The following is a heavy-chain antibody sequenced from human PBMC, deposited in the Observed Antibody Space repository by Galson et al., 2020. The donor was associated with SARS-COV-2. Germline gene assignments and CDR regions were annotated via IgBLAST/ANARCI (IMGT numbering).Heavy chain of an antibody. D-gene: IGHD5-12*01. V-gene: IGHV2-70*01. CDR2: IDWDDDK. CDR3: ARIRVEMATIGNYYYYGMDV. Sequence: SGPTLVKPTQTLTLTCTFSGFSLSTSGMCVSWIRQPPGKALEWLVLIDWDDDKYYSTSLKTRLTISKDTSKNQVVLTMTNMDPVDTATYYCARIRVEMATIGNYYYYGMDVWGQGTTVTVSS. J-gene: IGHJ6*02. CDR1: GFSLSTSGMC.